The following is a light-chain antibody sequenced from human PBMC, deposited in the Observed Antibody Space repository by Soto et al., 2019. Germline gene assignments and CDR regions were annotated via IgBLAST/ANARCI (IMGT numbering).Light chain of an antibody. CDR2: DAS. CDR3: QQYNNWPQT. V-gene: IGKV3-11*01. CDR1: QRVSDY. Sequence: EIVLTQSPATLSLSPGERATLTCRASQRVSDYLAWYQQKPGQAPRLLMYDASTRPPGIPARFSGSGSGTDFTLTISSLQSEDFAEYHCQQYNNWPQTFGQGTKVDIK. J-gene: IGKJ1*01.